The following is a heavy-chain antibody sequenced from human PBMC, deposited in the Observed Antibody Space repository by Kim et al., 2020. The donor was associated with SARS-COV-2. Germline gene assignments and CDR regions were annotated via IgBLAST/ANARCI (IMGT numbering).Heavy chain of an antibody. D-gene: IGHD3-22*01. Sequence: SETLSLTCTVSGGSISSSSYYWGWIRQPPGKGLEWIGSIYYSGSTFYNPSLKSRVTISVDTSKNQFSLKLSSVTAADTAVYYCARLRLTMKAFDIWGQGT. CDR3: ARLRLTMKAFDI. CDR2: IYYSGST. J-gene: IGHJ3*02. V-gene: IGHV4-39*01. CDR1: GGSISSSSYY.